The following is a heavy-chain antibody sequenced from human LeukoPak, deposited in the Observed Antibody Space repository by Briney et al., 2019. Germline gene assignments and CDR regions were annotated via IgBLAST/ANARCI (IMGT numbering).Heavy chain of an antibody. D-gene: IGHD1-1*01. CDR3: AKDRAGTPWAD. V-gene: IGHV3-23*01. CDR1: GFTFSTYT. CDR2: INGRGGDT. Sequence: GGSLRLSCAASGFTFSTYTMTWVRQAPGKGLESVSTINGRGGDTYYADSVKGGFTISRDNSRNTVYLQMNSLRAEDTAVYYCAKDRAGTPWADWGQGTLVTVSS. J-gene: IGHJ4*02.